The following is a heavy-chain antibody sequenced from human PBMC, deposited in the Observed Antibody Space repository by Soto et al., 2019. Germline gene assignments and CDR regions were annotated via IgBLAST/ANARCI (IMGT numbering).Heavy chain of an antibody. CDR2: IIPIFGTA. D-gene: IGHD3-22*01. J-gene: IGHJ4*02. CDR3: ARDGLRSGYYYFDY. CDR1: GGTFSSYA. Sequence: SVKVSCKASGGTFSSYAISWVRQAPGQVLEWMGVIIPIFGTANYAQKFQGRVTITADESTSTAYMELSSLRSEDTAVDDCARDGLRSGYYYFDYGGQGTLVTVSS. V-gene: IGHV1-69*13.